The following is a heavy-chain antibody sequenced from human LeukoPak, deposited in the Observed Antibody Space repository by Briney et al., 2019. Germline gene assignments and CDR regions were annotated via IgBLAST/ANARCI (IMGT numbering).Heavy chain of an antibody. J-gene: IGHJ4*02. V-gene: IGHV3-21*01. D-gene: IGHD3-22*01. CDR1: GFTFSSYS. Sequence: PGGSLRLSCAASGFTFSSYSMNWVRQAPGKGLEWVSSISSSSSYIYYADSVKGRFTISRDNAKNSLYLQMNSLRAEDTAVYYCARGDLHYYDSSGPDYWGQGTLVTVSS. CDR2: ISSSSSYI. CDR3: ARGDLHYYDSSGPDY.